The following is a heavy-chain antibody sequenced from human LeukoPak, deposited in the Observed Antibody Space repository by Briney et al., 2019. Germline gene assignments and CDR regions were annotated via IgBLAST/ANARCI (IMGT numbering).Heavy chain of an antibody. CDR1: GFTLSSYW. V-gene: IGHV3-48*01. D-gene: IGHD3-16*01. CDR2: ISSSSSTI. CDR3: AREGGMGHL. Sequence: GGSLRLSCAASGFTLSSYWMNWFRQAPGKGLEWVSYISSSSSTIYYADSVKGRFTISRDNAKNSLYLQMNSLRAEDTAVYYCAREGGMGHLWGQGALVTVSS. J-gene: IGHJ4*02.